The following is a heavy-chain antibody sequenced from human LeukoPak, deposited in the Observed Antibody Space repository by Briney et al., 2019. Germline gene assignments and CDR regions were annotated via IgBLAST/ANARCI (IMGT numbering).Heavy chain of an antibody. Sequence: PSETLSLTCAVYGGSFSGYYWSWIRQPPGKGLEWIGEINHSGSTNYNPSLKSRVTISVDTSKNQVSLKLRSVTAADTAVYYCARALGYCTNGVCYKGGSFDYWGQGTLVTVSS. D-gene: IGHD2-8*01. J-gene: IGHJ4*02. CDR1: GGSFSGYY. V-gene: IGHV4-34*01. CDR3: ARALGYCTNGVCYKGGSFDY. CDR2: INHSGST.